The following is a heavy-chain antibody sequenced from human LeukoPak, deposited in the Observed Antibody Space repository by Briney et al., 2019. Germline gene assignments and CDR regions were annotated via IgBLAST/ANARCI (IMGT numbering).Heavy chain of an antibody. CDR1: GYTFTSYG. CDR2: ISAYNGNT. Sequence: GASVKVSCKASGYTFTSYGISWVRQAPGQGLEWMGWISAYNGNTNYAQKLQGRVTMTTDTSTSTAYMELRSLRSDDTAVYYCARDLGIVVVPAAPPLDYWGQGTLVTVSS. D-gene: IGHD2-2*03. CDR3: ARDLGIVVVPAAPPLDY. J-gene: IGHJ4*02. V-gene: IGHV1-18*01.